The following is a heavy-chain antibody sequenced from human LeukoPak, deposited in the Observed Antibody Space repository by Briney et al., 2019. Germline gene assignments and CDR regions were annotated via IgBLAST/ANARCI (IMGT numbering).Heavy chain of an antibody. Sequence: GGSLRLSCAASGFTLSSYDMHWVRQATGKGLEWVSAIGTAGDTYYPGSVKGRFTISRDNAKTSLYLQMNSLRAEDTAVYYCAKDAGFHGYGDFFFDYWGQGTLVTVSS. V-gene: IGHV3-13*01. CDR1: GFTLSSYD. J-gene: IGHJ4*02. D-gene: IGHD4-17*01. CDR2: IGTAGDT. CDR3: AKDAGFHGYGDFFFDY.